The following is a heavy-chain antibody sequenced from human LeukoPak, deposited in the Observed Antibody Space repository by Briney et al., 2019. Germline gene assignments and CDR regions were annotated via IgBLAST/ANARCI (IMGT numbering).Heavy chain of an antibody. V-gene: IGHV3-7*01. J-gene: IGHJ4*02. Sequence: GGSLRLSCAASGFTFSLYWMTWVRQSPGKGLEWVADINPDGSQKYSVDSVKGRFTISRDNAKNSLFLQMNSLRAEDTAVYYCTRDEDFYSSSSDYWGQGTLVTVSS. CDR2: INPDGSQK. D-gene: IGHD6-6*01. CDR1: GFTFSLYW. CDR3: TRDEDFYSSSSDY.